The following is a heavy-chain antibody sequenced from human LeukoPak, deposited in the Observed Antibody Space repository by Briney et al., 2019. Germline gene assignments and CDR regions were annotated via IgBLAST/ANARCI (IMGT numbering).Heavy chain of an antibody. V-gene: IGHV1-2*02. CDR2: INPNSGGT. D-gene: IGHD2-8*02. CDR3: ARLRYYWSPHYYYGMDV. CDR1: GYTFTGYY. J-gene: IGHJ6*02. Sequence: RASVKVSCKASGYTFTGYYMHWVRQAPGQGLEWMGWINPNSGGTNYAQKFQGRVTMTRDTSISTAYMELSRLRSDDTAVYYCARLRYYWSPHYYYGMDVWGQGTTVTVSS.